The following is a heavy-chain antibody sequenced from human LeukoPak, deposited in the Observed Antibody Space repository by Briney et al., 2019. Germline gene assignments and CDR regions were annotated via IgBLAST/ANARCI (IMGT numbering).Heavy chain of an antibody. CDR3: ASDERSYYRYYYYGMDV. Sequence: PGGSLRLSCAASGFTFSSYAMHWVRQAPGKGLEWVAVISYDGSNKYYADSVKGRFTISRDNSKNTLYLQMNSLRAEDTAVYYCASDERSYYRYYYYGMDVWGQGTTVTVSS. CDR1: GFTFSSYA. V-gene: IGHV3-30*04. CDR2: ISYDGSNK. J-gene: IGHJ6*02. D-gene: IGHD1-26*01.